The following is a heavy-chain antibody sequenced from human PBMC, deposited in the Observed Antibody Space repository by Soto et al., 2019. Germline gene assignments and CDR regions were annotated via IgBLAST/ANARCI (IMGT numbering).Heavy chain of an antibody. D-gene: IGHD3-16*01. Sequence: GASVKVSCKASGYTFTSYGISWVRQAPGQGLEWMGWISAYNGNTNYAQKLQGRVTMTTDTSTSTAYMELRSLRSDDTAVYYCARSYAFQLGPYYYYYGMDVWGQGTTVTVSS. CDR3: ARSYAFQLGPYYYYYGMDV. J-gene: IGHJ6*02. V-gene: IGHV1-18*04. CDR1: GYTFTSYG. CDR2: ISAYNGNT.